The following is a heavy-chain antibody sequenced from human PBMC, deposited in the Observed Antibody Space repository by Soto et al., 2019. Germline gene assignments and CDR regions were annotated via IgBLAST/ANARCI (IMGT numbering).Heavy chain of an antibody. CDR2: IDWDDDK. D-gene: IGHD6-19*01. V-gene: IGHV2-70*01. CDR3: ARIPSIAVAGTVGYYYYGMDV. Sequence: SVPTLLKPTQTLTLTCTLSGFSLSTSGMCVSCIRQPPGKALEWLALIDWDDDKYYSTSLKTRLTISKDTSKNQVVLTMTNMDPVDTATYYCARIPSIAVAGTVGYYYYGMDVWGQGT. CDR1: GFSLSTSGMC. J-gene: IGHJ6*02.